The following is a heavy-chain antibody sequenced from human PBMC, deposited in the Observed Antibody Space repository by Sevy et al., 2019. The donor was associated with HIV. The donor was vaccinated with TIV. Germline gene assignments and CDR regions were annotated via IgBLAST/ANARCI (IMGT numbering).Heavy chain of an antibody. D-gene: IGHD3-22*01. Sequence: GGSLRLSCAASGFTFSSYAMSWVRQAPGKGLEWVSAISGRGGSTYYADSVKGRFTISRDNSKNTLYLQMNSLRAEDTAVYYCAKETPTYYYDSSGYFDYWGQGTLVTVSS. CDR1: GFTFSSYA. CDR3: AKETPTYYYDSSGYFDY. J-gene: IGHJ4*02. V-gene: IGHV3-23*01. CDR2: ISGRGGST.